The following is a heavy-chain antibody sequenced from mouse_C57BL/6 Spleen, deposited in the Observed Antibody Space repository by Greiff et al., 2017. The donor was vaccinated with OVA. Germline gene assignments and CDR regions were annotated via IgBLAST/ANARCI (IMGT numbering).Heavy chain of an antibody. CDR2: ISSGSSTI. CDR1: GFTFSDYG. CDR3: ATSNYPYWYFDV. Sequence: DVKLQESGGGLVKPGGSLKLSCAASGFTFSDYGMHWVRQAPEKGLEWVAYISSGSSTIYYADTVKGRFTISRDNAKNTLFLQMTSLRSEDTAMYYCATSNYPYWYFDVWGTGTTVTVSS. V-gene: IGHV5-17*01. D-gene: IGHD2-1*01. J-gene: IGHJ1*03.